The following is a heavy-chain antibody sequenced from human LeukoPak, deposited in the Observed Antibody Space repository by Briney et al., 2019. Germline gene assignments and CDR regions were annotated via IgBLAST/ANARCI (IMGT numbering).Heavy chain of an antibody. CDR3: ARSSRLTFDY. CDR1: GFTFSTYS. CDR2: ISSSSSPI. Sequence: GGSLRLSCAASGFTFSTYSMNWVRQAPGKGLEWVSYISSSSSPIYYADSVKGRFTISRDNAKNSLYLQMNSLRAEDTAVYYCARSSRLTFDYWGQGTLVTVSS. V-gene: IGHV3-48*01. J-gene: IGHJ4*02. D-gene: IGHD6-6*01.